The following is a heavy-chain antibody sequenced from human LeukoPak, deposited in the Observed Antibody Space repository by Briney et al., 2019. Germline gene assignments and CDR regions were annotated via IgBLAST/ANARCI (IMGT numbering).Heavy chain of an antibody. Sequence: TSVKVSCKASGFTFTSSAMQWVRQAHGQRLEWIGWIVVGSGNTNYAQKFQERVTITRDMSTSTAYMELSSLRSEDTAVYYCAADESGSSCPSSWGQGTLVTVSS. D-gene: IGHD6-13*01. CDR1: GFTFTSSA. CDR3: AADESGSSCPSS. CDR2: IVVGSGNT. V-gene: IGHV1-58*02. J-gene: IGHJ5*02.